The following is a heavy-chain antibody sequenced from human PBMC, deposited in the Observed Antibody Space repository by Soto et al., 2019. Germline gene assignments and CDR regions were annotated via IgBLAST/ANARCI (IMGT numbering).Heavy chain of an antibody. V-gene: IGHV3-53*01. Sequence: LRLSCAASGFTVTSYYMSWVRQAPGKGLEWVSLIYTGGNTNYADSVKGRFTISRDNSKNTLYLQMNSLRAEDTAVYYCASAVVSDAFDIWGQGTMVTVSS. CDR1: GFTVTSYY. J-gene: IGHJ3*02. CDR3: ASAVVSDAFDI. CDR2: IYTGGNT. D-gene: IGHD2-15*01.